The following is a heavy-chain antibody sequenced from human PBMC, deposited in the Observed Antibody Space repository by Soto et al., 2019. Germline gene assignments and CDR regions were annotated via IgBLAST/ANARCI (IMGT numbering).Heavy chain of an antibody. D-gene: IGHD6-13*01. CDR1: GFTFSSYS. CDR2: ISSSSSTI. V-gene: IGHV3-48*01. Sequence: EVQLVESGGGLVQPGGSLRLSCAAYGFTFSSYSMNWVRQAPGKGLEWVSYISSSSSTIYYADSVKGRFTISRDNAKNSLYLQMNSLRAEDTAVYYCARVYPLWTAAGDYWGQGTLVTVSS. J-gene: IGHJ4*02. CDR3: ARVYPLWTAAGDY.